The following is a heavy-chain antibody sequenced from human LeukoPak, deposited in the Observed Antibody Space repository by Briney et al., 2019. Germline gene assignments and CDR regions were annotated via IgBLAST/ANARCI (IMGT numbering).Heavy chain of an antibody. V-gene: IGHV1-2*02. Sequence: ASMKVSCKASGYTFTGYYMHWVRQAPGQGLEWMGWINPNSGGTNYAQKFQGRVTMTRDTSISTAYMELSRLRSDDTAVYYCARWGFFDSSGHVDYWGQGTLVTVSS. CDR1: GYTFTGYY. CDR3: ARWGFFDSSGHVDY. J-gene: IGHJ4*02. D-gene: IGHD6-19*01. CDR2: INPNSGGT.